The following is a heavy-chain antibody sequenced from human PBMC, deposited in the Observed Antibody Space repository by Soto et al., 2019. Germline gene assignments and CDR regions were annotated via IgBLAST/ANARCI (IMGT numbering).Heavy chain of an antibody. CDR1: GGSISNYY. Sequence: SETLSLTCTVSGGSISNYYWSWIRQPPGKGLEWTGYIYYSGSTTYNPSLKSRVTISVDTSKNQFSLKLSSVTAPDTAVYYCARAVCTNGICYSGPSFDYWGQGTLVTVSS. D-gene: IGHD2-8*01. CDR3: ARAVCTNGICYSGPSFDY. CDR2: IYYSGST. J-gene: IGHJ4*02. V-gene: IGHV4-59*01.